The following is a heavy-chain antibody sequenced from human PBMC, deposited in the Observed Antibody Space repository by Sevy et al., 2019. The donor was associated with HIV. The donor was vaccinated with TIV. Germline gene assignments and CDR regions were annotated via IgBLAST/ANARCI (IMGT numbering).Heavy chain of an antibody. V-gene: IGHV3-48*01. Sequence: GGSLRLSCAASGFSFSRYNMNWVRQAPGKGLEWVSYISHSSGAVYYADSVKGRFTTSRDNAKNSLYLQMNSLRAEDTAVYYCAKGRDYDCYGMDVWGQGTTVTVSS. J-gene: IGHJ6*02. D-gene: IGHD3-3*01. CDR3: AKGRDYDCYGMDV. CDR2: ISHSSGAV. CDR1: GFSFSRYN.